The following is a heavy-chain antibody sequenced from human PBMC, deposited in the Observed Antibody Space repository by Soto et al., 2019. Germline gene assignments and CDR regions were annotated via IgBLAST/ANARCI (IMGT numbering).Heavy chain of an antibody. CDR3: AKHFVNGEVDY. CDR1: GFTFSTYA. V-gene: IGHV3-23*01. D-gene: IGHD3-10*01. CDR2: VSDGGSDA. J-gene: IGHJ4*02. Sequence: EVQLLESGGGLVQPGGSLRLSCAASGFTFSTYAMSWVRQPPGKGLEWVSIVSDGGSDAFYADSVKGRFAISRDNSKNTLNLQMNSLTAEHTAVYYCAKHFVNGEVDYWGQGTPVTVSS.